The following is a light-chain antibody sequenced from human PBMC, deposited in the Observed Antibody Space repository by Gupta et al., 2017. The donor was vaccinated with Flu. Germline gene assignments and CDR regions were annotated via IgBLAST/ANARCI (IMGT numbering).Light chain of an antibody. J-gene: IGKJ1*01. CDR2: RAS. Sequence: DYQMTQSPSTLSASVGDRVTITCGASQNIKTWLAWFQRKPGEAPKLLIYRASTLETGVPSRFSGSGSGTEFTLTISSLQPDDFATYYCQQYYGPWTFGQGTKVEIK. CDR3: QQYYGPWT. CDR1: QNIKTW. V-gene: IGKV1-5*03.